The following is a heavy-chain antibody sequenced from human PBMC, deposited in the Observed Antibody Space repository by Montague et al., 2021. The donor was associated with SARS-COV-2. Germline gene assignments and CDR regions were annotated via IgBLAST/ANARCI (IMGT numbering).Heavy chain of an antibody. Sequence: SLRLSCVASGFTFSNYIMNLFRQAPGKGLEWVSSISSRRSYIYYADSVKGRFTISRDNAKNSLYLQMNSLRAEDTAVYYCARAPGYDGTAYWGQGTLVTVSS. V-gene: IGHV3-21*01. D-gene: IGHD4-23*01. CDR3: ARAPGYDGTAY. CDR1: GFTFSNYI. J-gene: IGHJ4*02. CDR2: ISSRRSYI.